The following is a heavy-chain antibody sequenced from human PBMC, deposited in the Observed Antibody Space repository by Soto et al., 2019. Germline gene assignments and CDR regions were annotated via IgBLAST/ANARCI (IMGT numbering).Heavy chain of an antibody. CDR2: IYHSGST. D-gene: IGHD6-13*01. V-gene: IGHV4-4*02. Sequence: QVQLQESGPGLVKPSGTLSLTCAVSGGSISSSNWWSWVRQPPGKGLEWIGEIYHSGSTNYNPSLKSRVIISVDKSKSQFSLKLSSVTAADTAVYYCARAAMGGSSWPFDYWGQGTLVTVSS. J-gene: IGHJ4*02. CDR3: ARAAMGGSSWPFDY. CDR1: GGSISSSNW.